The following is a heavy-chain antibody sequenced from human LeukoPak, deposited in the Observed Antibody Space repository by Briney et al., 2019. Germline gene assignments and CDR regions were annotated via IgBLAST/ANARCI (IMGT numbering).Heavy chain of an antibody. J-gene: IGHJ5*02. D-gene: IGHD3-22*01. CDR2: INHSGST. Sequence: SETLSLTCAVYGGSFSSYYWSWIRQPPGKGLEWIGEINHSGSTNYNPSLKSRVTISVDTSKNQFSLKLSSVTAADTAVYYCANRKGSGYYYHWGQGTLVTVSS. CDR1: GGSFSSYY. CDR3: ANRKGSGYYYH. V-gene: IGHV4-34*01.